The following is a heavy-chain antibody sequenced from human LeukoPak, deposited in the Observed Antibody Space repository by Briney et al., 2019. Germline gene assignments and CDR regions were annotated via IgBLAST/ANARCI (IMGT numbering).Heavy chain of an antibody. CDR2: INPNSGGT. Sequence: ASVKVSCKASGYTFTGYHMHWVRQAPGQGLEWMGWINPNSGGTNYAQKFQGWVTMTRDTSISTAYMELSRLRSDDTAVYYCARDYCGGDCFPDYWGQGTLVTVSS. V-gene: IGHV1-2*04. CDR3: ARDYCGGDCFPDY. CDR1: GYTFTGYH. J-gene: IGHJ4*02. D-gene: IGHD2-21*02.